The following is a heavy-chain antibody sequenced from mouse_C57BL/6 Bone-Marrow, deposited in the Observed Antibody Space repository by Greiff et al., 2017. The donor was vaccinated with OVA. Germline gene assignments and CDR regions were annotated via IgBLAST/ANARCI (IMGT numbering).Heavy chain of an antibody. CDR2: IYPGSGNT. J-gene: IGHJ3*01. D-gene: IGHD2-4*01. CDR3: AREGIYYDYDGFAY. V-gene: IGHV1-76*01. Sequence: QVQLQQSGAELVRPGASVKLSCKASGYTFTDYYINWVKQRPGQGLEWIARIYPGSGNTYYNEKFKGKATLTAEKSSSTAYMQLSSLTSEDSAVYFCAREGIYYDYDGFAYWGQGTLVTVSA. CDR1: GYTFTDYY.